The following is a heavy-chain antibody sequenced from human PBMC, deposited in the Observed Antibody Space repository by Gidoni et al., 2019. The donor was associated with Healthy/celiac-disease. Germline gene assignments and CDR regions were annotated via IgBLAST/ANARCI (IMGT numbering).Heavy chain of an antibody. CDR1: GFTFSDYY. D-gene: IGHD1-7*01. V-gene: IGHV3-11*01. J-gene: IGHJ4*02. Sequence: QVQLVESGGGLVKPGGSLRLSCAASGFTFSDYYMSWIRQAPGKGLGWVSYISSSGSTIYSADSVKGRFTISRDNAKNSLYLQMNSLRAEDTAVYYCARDGDLTGTTYAKGYYFDYWGQGTLVTVSS. CDR3: ARDGDLTGTTYAKGYYFDY. CDR2: ISSSGSTI.